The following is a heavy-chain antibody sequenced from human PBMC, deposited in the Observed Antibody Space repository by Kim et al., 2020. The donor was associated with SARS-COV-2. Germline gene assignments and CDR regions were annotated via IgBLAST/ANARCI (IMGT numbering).Heavy chain of an antibody. Sequence: GGSLRLSCAASGFTFDDYAMHWVRQAPGKGLEWVSGISWNSGSIGYADSVKGRFTISRDNAKNSLYLQMNSLRAEDTALYYCAKGTYYYDSSGFDYWGQGTLVTVSS. J-gene: IGHJ4*02. CDR1: GFTFDDYA. V-gene: IGHV3-9*01. CDR2: ISWNSGSI. D-gene: IGHD3-22*01. CDR3: AKGTYYYDSSGFDY.